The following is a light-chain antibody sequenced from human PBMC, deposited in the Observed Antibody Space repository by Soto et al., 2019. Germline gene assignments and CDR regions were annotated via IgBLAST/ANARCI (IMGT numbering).Light chain of an antibody. CDR2: GAS. CDR1: QSVGSN. J-gene: IGKJ1*01. Sequence: EILLTQSPATLSVSPGESATLSWRASQSVGSNLAWYQQTPGQAPRLLIYGASSRATGIPDRFSGSGSGTDFTLTISRLEPEDCAVYYCQQRSKWPRTFGQGTKVDI. CDR3: QQRSKWPRT. V-gene: IGKV3D-20*02.